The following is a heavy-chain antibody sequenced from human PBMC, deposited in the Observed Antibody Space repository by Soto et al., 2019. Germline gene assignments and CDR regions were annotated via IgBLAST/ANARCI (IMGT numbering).Heavy chain of an antibody. CDR1: GFTFSTYS. CDR2: ITSSSDYI. J-gene: IGHJ5*02. D-gene: IGHD3-10*01. CDR3: TRDENFYASGRGFDP. V-gene: IGHV3-21*01. Sequence: EVQVVESGGGLVKPGGSLRLSCIGSGFTFSTYSMNWVRQAPGRGLEWVSSITSSSDYIHYADSVKGRFTISRDNAKRSLYLQRDSLRAEDTAIYYCTRDENFYASGRGFDPWGQGTLVTVSS.